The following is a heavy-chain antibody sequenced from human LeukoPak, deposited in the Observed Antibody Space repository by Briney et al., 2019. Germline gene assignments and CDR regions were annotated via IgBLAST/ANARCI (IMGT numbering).Heavy chain of an antibody. Sequence: PGGSLRLSCAASGFTFSGSAMHWVRQASGKGLEWVGRIRSKANSYATAYAASVKGRFTISRDDSKNTAYLQMNSLKTEDTAVYYCTSIRVTAIDYWGQGTLVTVSS. V-gene: IGHV3-73*01. J-gene: IGHJ4*02. CDR3: TSIRVTAIDY. CDR1: GFTFSGSA. D-gene: IGHD2-21*02. CDR2: IRSKANSYAT.